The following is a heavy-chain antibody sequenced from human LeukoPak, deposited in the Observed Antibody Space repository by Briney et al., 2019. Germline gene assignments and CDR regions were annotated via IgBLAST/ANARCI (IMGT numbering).Heavy chain of an antibody. D-gene: IGHD2-2*02. CDR3: ARGSFCSSTSCYTYYFDY. Sequence: EASVKVSCKASGYTFTSYGISWVRQAPGQGLEWMGWISAYNGNTNYAQRLQGRVTTTTDTSTSTAYMELRSLRSDDTAVYYCARGSFCSSTSCYTYYFDYWGQGTLVTVSS. CDR1: GYTFTSYG. V-gene: IGHV1-18*04. J-gene: IGHJ4*02. CDR2: ISAYNGNT.